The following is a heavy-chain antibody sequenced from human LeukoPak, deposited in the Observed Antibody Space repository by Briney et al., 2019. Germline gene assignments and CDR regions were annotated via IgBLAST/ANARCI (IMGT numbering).Heavy chain of an antibody. J-gene: IGHJ3*02. D-gene: IGHD4-17*01. CDR3: ARDVYYGAHGAFDI. V-gene: IGHV3-11*01. CDR2: ISSSGSTI. CDR1: GFTFSDYY. Sequence: GGSLRLSCAASGFTFSDYYMSWIRQAPGKGLEWVSYISSSGSTIYYADSVKGRFTISRDNAKNSLYLRMNSLRAEDTAVYYCARDVYYGAHGAFDIWGQGTMVTVSS.